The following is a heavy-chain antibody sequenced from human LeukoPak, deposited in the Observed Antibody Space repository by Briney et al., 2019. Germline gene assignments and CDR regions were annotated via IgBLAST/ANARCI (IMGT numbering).Heavy chain of an antibody. V-gene: IGHV4-39*01. CDR3: ARHLNNCGDDCYIFDY. CDR2: IYYSGST. D-gene: IGHD2-21*01. Sequence: SETLSLTCTVSGGSVSNSNYYWGWIRQPPGKGLEWIGSIYYSGSTYYNPSLKSRVTISVDTSKNQFSLGVSSVTAADTAVYYCARHLNNCGDDCYIFDYWGQGTLVTVSS. CDR1: GGSVSNSNYY. J-gene: IGHJ4*02.